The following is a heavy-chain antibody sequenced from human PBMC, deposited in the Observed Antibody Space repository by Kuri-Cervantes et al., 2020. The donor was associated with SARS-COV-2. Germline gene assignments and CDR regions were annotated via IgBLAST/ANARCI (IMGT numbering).Heavy chain of an antibody. D-gene: IGHD3-10*01. CDR3: ARVHPGPEFYYGMDV. CDR2: TYYRSKRYD. Sequence: LRLSCAISGDSVSSNTAAWNWIRQSPSRGLEWLGRTYYRSKRYDDYAVSVKSRITINPDTSKNQFSLHLNSVTPEDTAVYYCARVHPGPEFYYGMDVWGQGTTVTVSS. J-gene: IGHJ6*02. V-gene: IGHV6-1*01. CDR1: GDSVSSNTAA.